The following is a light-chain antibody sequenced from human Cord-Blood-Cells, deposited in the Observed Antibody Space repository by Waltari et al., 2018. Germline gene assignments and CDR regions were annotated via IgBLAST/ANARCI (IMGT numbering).Light chain of an antibody. Sequence: QSALTQPRSVSGSPGQSVTISCTGTSSDVGGYNYVSWYQQHPGKAPKLMMYDVSKRPSVVPDRFSGSKSGNSASLTISGLQAEDEADYYCCSYAGSYTRWVFGGGTKLTVL. J-gene: IGLJ3*02. CDR1: SSDVGGYNY. CDR3: CSYAGSYTRWV. CDR2: DVS. V-gene: IGLV2-11*01.